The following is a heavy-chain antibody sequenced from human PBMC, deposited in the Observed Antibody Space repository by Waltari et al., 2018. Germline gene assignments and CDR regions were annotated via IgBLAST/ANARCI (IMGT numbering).Heavy chain of an antibody. V-gene: IGHV3-53*01. J-gene: IGHJ6*02. CDR1: GFTVSSNY. CDR3: ARDRRGSGYDSWYYYYGMDV. D-gene: IGHD5-12*01. Sequence: EVQLVESGGGLIQPGGSLRLSCAASGFTVSSNYMSWVRQAPGKGMEWVSVIYRWSRTYSAGSVKGRFTISVDNSKNTLYLQMNSLRAEDTAVYYCARDRRGSGYDSWYYYYGMDVWGQGTTVTVSS. CDR2: IYRWSRT.